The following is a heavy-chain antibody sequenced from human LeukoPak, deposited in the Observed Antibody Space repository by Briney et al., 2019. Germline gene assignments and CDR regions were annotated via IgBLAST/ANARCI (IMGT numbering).Heavy chain of an antibody. V-gene: IGHV4-39*07. CDR2: IYYSGST. Sequence: SETLSLTCTVSGGSISSSSCYWGWIRQPPGKGLEWIGSIYYSGSTYYNPSLKSRVTISVDTSKNQFSLKLSSVTAADTAVYYCARDSGREEGMDVWGQGTTVTVSS. J-gene: IGHJ6*02. CDR3: ARDSGREEGMDV. D-gene: IGHD1-26*01. CDR1: GGSISSSSCY.